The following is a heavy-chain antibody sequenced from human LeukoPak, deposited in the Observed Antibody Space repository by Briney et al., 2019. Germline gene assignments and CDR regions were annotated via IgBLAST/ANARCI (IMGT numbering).Heavy chain of an antibody. J-gene: IGHJ6*02. CDR3: ARALTAELYYYGMDV. CDR2: INPNSGGT. CDR1: GYTFTGYY. D-gene: IGHD2-21*02. V-gene: IGHV1-2*04. Sequence: VASVKVSCKASGYTFTGYYMHWVRQAPGQGLEWMGWINPNSGGTNYAQKFQGWVTMTRDTSISTAYMELSRLRSDDTAVYYCARALTAELYYYGMDVWGQGTTVTVSS.